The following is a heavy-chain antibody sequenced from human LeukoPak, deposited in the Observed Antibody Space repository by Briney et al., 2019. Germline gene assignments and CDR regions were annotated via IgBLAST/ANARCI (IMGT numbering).Heavy chain of an antibody. CDR2: IIPIFGTA. J-gene: IGHJ4*02. Sequence: SVKVSCKASGGTFSSYAISWVRQAPGQGLEWMGGIIPIFGTANYAQKFQGRVTITADESTSTAYMELSSLRSEDTAVYCCARLVFGRYSSSSGWYFDYWGQGTLVTVSS. V-gene: IGHV1-69*13. D-gene: IGHD6-13*01. CDR1: GGTFSSYA. CDR3: ARLVFGRYSSSSGWYFDY.